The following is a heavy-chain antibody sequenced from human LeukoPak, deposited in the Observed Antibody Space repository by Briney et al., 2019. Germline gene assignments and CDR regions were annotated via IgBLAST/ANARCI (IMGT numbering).Heavy chain of an antibody. CDR2: IIPIFGTA. Sequence: ASVKVSCKASGGTFSSYAISWVRQPPGQGLEWMGRIIPIFGTANYAQKFQGRVTITTDESTSTAYMELSSLRSEDTAVYYCARGSKVLEWPTENWFDPWGQGTLVTVSS. CDR1: GGTFSSYA. J-gene: IGHJ5*02. D-gene: IGHD3-3*01. CDR3: ARGSKVLEWPTENWFDP. V-gene: IGHV1-69*05.